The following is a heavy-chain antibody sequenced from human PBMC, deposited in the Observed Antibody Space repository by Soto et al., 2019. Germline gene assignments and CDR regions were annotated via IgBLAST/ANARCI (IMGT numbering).Heavy chain of an antibody. CDR1: GFTFSSYA. V-gene: IGHV3-23*01. CDR2: ISGSGGST. D-gene: IGHD6-19*01. Sequence: GESLKISCAASGFTFSSYAMSWVRQAPGKGLEWVSAISGSGGSTYYADSVKGRFTISRDNSKNTLYLQMNSLRAEDTAVYYCAKPAVAGQYYYYYYYMDVWGKGTTVTVSS. CDR3: AKPAVAGQYYYYYYYMDV. J-gene: IGHJ6*03.